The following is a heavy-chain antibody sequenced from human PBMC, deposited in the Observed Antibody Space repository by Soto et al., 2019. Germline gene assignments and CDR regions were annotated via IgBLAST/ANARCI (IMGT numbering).Heavy chain of an antibody. CDR2: ISSSSRTI. V-gene: IGHV3-48*01. J-gene: IGHJ4*02. Sequence: PGGSLRLSCEASGVSFSDSGMNWVRRAPGKGLEWISYISSSSRTIYYAASVEGRFTVSRDNVKNSVHLQMNSLRGEDTGVYYCARTRMEWALYFDNWGLGTLVTVSS. D-gene: IGHD3-3*01. CDR3: ARTRMEWALYFDN. CDR1: GVSFSDSG.